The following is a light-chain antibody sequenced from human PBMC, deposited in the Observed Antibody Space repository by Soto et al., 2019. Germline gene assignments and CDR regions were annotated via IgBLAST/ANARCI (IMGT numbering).Light chain of an antibody. V-gene: IGKV1-5*03. CDR1: QGIDDW. CDR2: RAC. Sequence: QMTQSPSTLSASVGDRITITCRASQGIDDWLAWYQQKPGKVPKLLIYRACNFQSGVPSRFSGRGFGTEFTLTITSLQPDDSSTYYCQEYNSYFGGGTKVEIK. CDR3: QEYNSY. J-gene: IGKJ4*01.